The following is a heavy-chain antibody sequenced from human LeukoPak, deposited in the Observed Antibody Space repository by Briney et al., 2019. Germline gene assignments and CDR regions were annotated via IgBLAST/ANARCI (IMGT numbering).Heavy chain of an antibody. J-gene: IGHJ6*03. V-gene: IGHV1-18*01. D-gene: IGHD2-21*01. CDR2: ISAYNGNT. CDR3: ARGLSDLGYYYYMDV. CDR1: GYTFTSYG. Sequence: GASVKVSCKASGYTFTSYGISWVRQAPGQGLEWMGWISAYNGNTNYAQKLQGRVTMTTDTSTSTAYMELRSLRSDDTAVYYCARGLSDLGYYYYMDVWGKGTTVTVSS.